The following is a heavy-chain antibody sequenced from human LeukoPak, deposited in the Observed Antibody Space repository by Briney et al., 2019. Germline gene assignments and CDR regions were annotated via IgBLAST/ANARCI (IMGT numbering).Heavy chain of an antibody. CDR3: ARDRVDYYDSSGYYWDYYMDV. CDR2: IYYSGST. Sequence: SETLSLTCTVSGGSISSYYWSWIRQPPGKGLEWVGYIYYSGSTNYNTSLKSRVTLSVDTSKNQFSLKLSSVTAADTAVYYCARDRVDYYDSSGYYWDYYMDVWGKGTTVTVSS. CDR1: GGSISSYY. V-gene: IGHV4-59*01. D-gene: IGHD3-22*01. J-gene: IGHJ6*03.